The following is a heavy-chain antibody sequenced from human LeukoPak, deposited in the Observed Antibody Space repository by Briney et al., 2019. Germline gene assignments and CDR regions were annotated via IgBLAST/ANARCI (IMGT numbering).Heavy chain of an antibody. V-gene: IGHV1-69*13. D-gene: IGHD3-3*01. Sequence: SVKVSCKASGYTFTSYDINWVRQATGQGLEWMGGIIPIFGTANYAQKFQGRVTITADESTSTAYMELSSLRSEDTAVYYCARTDLFRITIFGVVTWFDPWGQGTLVTVSS. CDR1: GYTFTSYD. CDR3: ARTDLFRITIFGVVTWFDP. J-gene: IGHJ5*02. CDR2: IIPIFGTA.